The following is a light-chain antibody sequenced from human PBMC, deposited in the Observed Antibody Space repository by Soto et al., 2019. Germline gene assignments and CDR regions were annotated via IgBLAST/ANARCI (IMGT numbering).Light chain of an antibody. CDR2: GAS. V-gene: IGKV3-20*01. CDR3: QQYDNSPLT. Sequence: DIVLTQSPGTLPLSPGESAAISCRASQSVSSSYIDWYQQKPGQGPRLLIYGASNRATGIPDMFSGSGSGTDFTLTISRLEPEDFALYYCQQYDNSPLTFGGGTKVVIK. J-gene: IGKJ4*01. CDR1: QSVSSSY.